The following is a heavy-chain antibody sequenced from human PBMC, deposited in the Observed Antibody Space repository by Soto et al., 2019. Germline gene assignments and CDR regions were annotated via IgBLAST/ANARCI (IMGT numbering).Heavy chain of an antibody. Sequence: PGESLKISCKGSGYSFTSYWIGWVRQMPGKGLEWMGIIYPGDSDTRYSPSFQGQVTVSADKSISTAYLQWSSLKASDTAMYYCARLPGLYYDFWSGYYSDYYYGMDVWGQGTTVTVSS. J-gene: IGHJ6*02. CDR2: IYPGDSDT. CDR1: GYSFTSYW. D-gene: IGHD3-3*01. CDR3: ARLPGLYYDFWSGYYSDYYYGMDV. V-gene: IGHV5-51*01.